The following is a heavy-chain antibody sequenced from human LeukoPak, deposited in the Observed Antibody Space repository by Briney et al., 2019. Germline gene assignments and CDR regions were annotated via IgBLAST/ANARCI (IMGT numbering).Heavy chain of an antibody. CDR2: IYHSGST. CDR1: GGSISNGGYY. Sequence: SETLPLTCTVSGGSISNGGYYWSWIRQHPGKGLEWIGYIYHSGSTYYNPSLKSRVTISVDTSKNQFSLKLSSVTAADMAVYYCARDLGDYYYGMDVWGQGTTVTVSS. J-gene: IGHJ6*02. V-gene: IGHV4-31*03. D-gene: IGHD3-16*01. CDR3: ARDLGDYYYGMDV.